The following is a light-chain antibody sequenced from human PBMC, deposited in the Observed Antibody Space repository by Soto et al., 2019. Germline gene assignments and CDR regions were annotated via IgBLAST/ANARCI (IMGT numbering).Light chain of an antibody. CDR2: DAS. CDR1: QSISRW. V-gene: IGKV1-5*01. J-gene: IGKJ1*01. CDR3: QQYNGYSTWT. Sequence: DIQMTQSHSPLSASVGDRVTITCRASQSISRWLAWYQQKPGKAPKVLIWDASSLQRGVPSRFSGSGSGTEFTLTISSLQPDDFATYYCQQYNGYSTWTFGQGTKVEIK.